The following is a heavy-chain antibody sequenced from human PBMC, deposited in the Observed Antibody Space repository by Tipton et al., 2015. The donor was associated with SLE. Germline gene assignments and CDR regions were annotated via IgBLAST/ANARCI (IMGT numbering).Heavy chain of an antibody. CDR3: ARSVWEGFCPPTNCHPNWFDS. D-gene: IGHD2-2*01. J-gene: IGHJ5*01. CDR1: GFTFSTYW. Sequence: SLRLSCAVSGFTFSTYWMGWVRQAPGKGLEWVANIKQDGSEQRNADSVKGRFSISRDNARNSVFLQMNSLRAEDTSGYYCARSVWEGFCPPTNCHPNWFDSWGQGALVTVSS. CDR2: IKQDGSEQ. V-gene: IGHV3-7*01.